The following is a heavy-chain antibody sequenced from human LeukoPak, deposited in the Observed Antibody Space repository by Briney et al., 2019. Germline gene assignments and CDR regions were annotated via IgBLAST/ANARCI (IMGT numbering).Heavy chain of an antibody. D-gene: IGHD3/OR15-3a*01. CDR1: GFTLSDYY. Sequence: GGSLRLSCAASGFTLSDYYMSWIRQAPGKGLEWVSYSSSSGSTMYYANSVKGRFAISRDNAKNSLYLQMNSLRAEDTAVYYCARRRDFIDYWGQGTLVTVSS. CDR2: SSSSGSTM. CDR3: ARRRDFIDY. V-gene: IGHV3-11*01. J-gene: IGHJ4*02.